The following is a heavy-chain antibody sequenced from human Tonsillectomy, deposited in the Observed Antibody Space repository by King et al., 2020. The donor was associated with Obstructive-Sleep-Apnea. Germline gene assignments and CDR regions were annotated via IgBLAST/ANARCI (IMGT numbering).Heavy chain of an antibody. CDR3: ATVAVSTATYYFDC. Sequence: QLVQSGAEVKKPGASVKVSCKASGYTFTGYHIHWVRQAPGQGLEWMGWINPNSGGTNYAQKFQGRVAMTRDTSISTAYMELSRLISDDTAVYYCATVAVSTATYYFDCWGQGTLVTVSS. CDR1: GYTFTGYH. D-gene: IGHD4-17*01. J-gene: IGHJ4*02. CDR2: INPNSGGT. V-gene: IGHV1-2*02.